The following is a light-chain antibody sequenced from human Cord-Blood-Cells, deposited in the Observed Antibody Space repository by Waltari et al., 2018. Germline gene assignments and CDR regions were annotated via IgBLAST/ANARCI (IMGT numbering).Light chain of an antibody. J-gene: IGLJ2*01. CDR1: SSDVGSYNL. CDR3: CSYAGSSTVV. V-gene: IGLV2-23*01. CDR2: EGS. Sequence: QSALTQPAPVSGSPGQSITISCTGTSSDVGSYNLVSWYQQHPGKAPKLMIYEGSKRPSGVSNRFSGSKSGNTASLTISGLQAEDEAYYYCCSYAGSSTVVFGGGTKLTVL.